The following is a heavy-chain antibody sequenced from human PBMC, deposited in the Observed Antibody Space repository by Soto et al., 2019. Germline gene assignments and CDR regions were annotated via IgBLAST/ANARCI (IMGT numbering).Heavy chain of an antibody. CDR2: IYYSGNT. D-gene: IGHD2-2*01. J-gene: IGHJ4*02. CDR1: GGSISSGSYY. Sequence: SETLSLTCTVSGGSISSGSYYWGWIRQPPGKGLEWIGSIYYSGNTYYNPSLESRVTISVDTSKNQFSLKLSSVTAADTAVYYCARGRSSTSPYPIGYWGQGTLVTVS. V-gene: IGHV4-39*07. CDR3: ARGRSSTSPYPIGY.